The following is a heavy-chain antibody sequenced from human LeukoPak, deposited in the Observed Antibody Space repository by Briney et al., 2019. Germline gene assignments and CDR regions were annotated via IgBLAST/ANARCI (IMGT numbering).Heavy chain of an antibody. CDR2: ISGSGGST. V-gene: IGHV3-23*01. D-gene: IGHD3-10*01. CDR3: ARGRGFGELLSTYFDY. J-gene: IGHJ4*02. CDR1: GFTFRRYG. Sequence: PGGSLRLSCAASGFTFRRYGMTWVRQAPGKGLEWVSSISGSGGSTFYADSVKGRFTISRDNAKNSLYLQMNSLRAEDTALYYCARGRGFGELLSTYFDYWGQGTLVTVSS.